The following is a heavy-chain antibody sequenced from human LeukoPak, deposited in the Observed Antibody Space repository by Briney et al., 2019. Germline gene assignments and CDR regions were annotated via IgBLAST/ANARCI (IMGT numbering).Heavy chain of an antibody. CDR2: ISGSGGST. D-gene: IGHD6-19*01. V-gene: IGHV3-23*01. CDR3: AKDREGGVAVAVEEGDGAFGI. Sequence: GGSLRLSCAASGFTFSSYAMSWVRQAPGKGLEWVSAISGSGGSTYYADSVKGRFTISRDNCKNTLYLQMNSLRVEDTAVYYCAKDREGGVAVAVEEGDGAFGIWGQGTMVTVSS. J-gene: IGHJ3*02. CDR1: GFTFSSYA.